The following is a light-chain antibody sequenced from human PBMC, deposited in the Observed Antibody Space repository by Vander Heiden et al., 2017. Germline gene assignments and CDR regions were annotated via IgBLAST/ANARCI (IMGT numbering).Light chain of an antibody. V-gene: IGKV1-39*01. J-gene: IGKJ2*01. Sequence: DIQMTQSPSSLSASVGDRVTITCRASQSISSYLNWYQQKPGKAPKLLIYAASSFLSGVPSTLSGSGSGTDFTLSIIMLQPEDFATYYCHQSDSTPSTFGQGTRLEIK. CDR1: QSISSY. CDR3: HQSDSTPST. CDR2: AAS.